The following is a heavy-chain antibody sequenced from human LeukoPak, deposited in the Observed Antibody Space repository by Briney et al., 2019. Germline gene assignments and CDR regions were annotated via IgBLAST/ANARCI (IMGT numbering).Heavy chain of an antibody. D-gene: IGHD3-3*01. V-gene: IGHV3-23*01. CDR1: GFTFATYA. Sequence: GGSLRLSCAASGFTFATYAMSWVRQAPGRGLELVSTRSCCGGSSYYADSVKGRFTISRDNSKNTLYLQMNSLRVEDTAVYYCAKAPYDFWRGQGSNYFDYWGQGTMVTVSS. CDR2: RSCCGGSS. J-gene: IGHJ4*02. CDR3: AKAPYDFWRGQGSNYFDY.